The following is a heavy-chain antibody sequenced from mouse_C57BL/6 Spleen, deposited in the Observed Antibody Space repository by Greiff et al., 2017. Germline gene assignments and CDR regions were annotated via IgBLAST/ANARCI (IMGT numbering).Heavy chain of an antibody. CDR2: ISPYYGDA. CDR1: GYTFTDYA. V-gene: IGHV1-67*01. CDR3: ARSGYYFDY. J-gene: IGHJ2*01. D-gene: IGHD3-1*01. Sequence: VQLQESGPELVRPGVSVKISCKGSGYTFTDYAMHWVKQSHAKSLEWIGVISPYYGDASYNQKFKDNATMTVDKSSSTAYMELAILTSEYAAVYYGARSGYYFDYWGQGTTLTVSS.